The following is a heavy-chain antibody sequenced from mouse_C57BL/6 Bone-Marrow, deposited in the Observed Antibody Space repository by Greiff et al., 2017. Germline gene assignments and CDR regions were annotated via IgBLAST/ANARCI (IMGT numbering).Heavy chain of an antibody. CDR3: ARTIYYYDSSYDYAMDY. CDR2: IYPGDGDT. D-gene: IGHD1-1*01. CDR1: GYAFSSSW. Sequence: QVQLQQSGPELVKPGASVKISCKASGYAFSSSWMNWVKQRPGKGLEWIGRIYPGDGDTNYNGKFKGKATLTADKSSSTAYMELRSLTSEDSAVYFCARTIYYYDSSYDYAMDYWGQGTSVTVSS. V-gene: IGHV1-82*01. J-gene: IGHJ4*01.